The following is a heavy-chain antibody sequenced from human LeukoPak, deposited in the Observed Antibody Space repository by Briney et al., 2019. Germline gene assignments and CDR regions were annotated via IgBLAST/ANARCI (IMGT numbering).Heavy chain of an antibody. Sequence: SETLSLTCTVSGGSISSSSYYWGWIRQPPGKGLEWIGSIYYSGSTYYNPSLKSRVTISVDTSKNQLSLKLSSVTAADTAVYYCARQSGSYYAEFDYWGQGTLVTVSS. CDR1: GGSISSSSYY. J-gene: IGHJ4*02. CDR3: ARQSGSYYAEFDY. V-gene: IGHV4-39*01. D-gene: IGHD1-26*01. CDR2: IYYSGST.